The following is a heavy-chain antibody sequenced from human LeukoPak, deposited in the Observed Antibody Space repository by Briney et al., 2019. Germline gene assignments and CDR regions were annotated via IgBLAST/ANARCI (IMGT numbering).Heavy chain of an antibody. V-gene: IGHV3-49*04. CDR1: GSTFGDYA. CDR3: TRDFTVTMVRLYGMDV. D-gene: IGHD3-10*01. J-gene: IGHJ6*04. CDR2: IRSKAYGGTT. Sequence: GGSLRLSCTASGSTFGDYAMSWVRQAPGKGLEWVGFIRSKAYGGTTEYAASVKGRFTISRDDSKSIAYLQMNSLKTEDTAVYYCTRDFTVTMVRLYGMDVWGKGTTVTVSS.